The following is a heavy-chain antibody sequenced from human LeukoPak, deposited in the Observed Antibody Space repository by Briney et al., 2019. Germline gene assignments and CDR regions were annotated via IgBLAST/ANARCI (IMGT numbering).Heavy chain of an antibody. CDR1: GYSFTSYW. J-gene: IGHJ5*02. V-gene: IGHV5-10-1*01. CDR3: ARLVYGSGSYYNGRFDP. Sequence: GESLKISCKGSGYSFTSYWISWVRQMPGKGLEWMGRIDPSDSYTNYSPSFQGHVTISADKFISTAYLQWSSLKASDTAMYYRARLVYGSGSYYNGRFDPWGQGTLVTVSS. CDR2: IDPSDSYT. D-gene: IGHD3-10*01.